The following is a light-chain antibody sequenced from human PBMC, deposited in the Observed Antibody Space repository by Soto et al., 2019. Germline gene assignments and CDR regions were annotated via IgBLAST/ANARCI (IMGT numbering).Light chain of an antibody. CDR3: QQYGSTRWT. CDR2: GAS. J-gene: IGKJ1*01. V-gene: IGKV3-20*01. Sequence: EIVLTQSPGTLSLSPGERATLSCRASKSVSNNYLAWYQQKPGQAPRLLIYGASIRATGIPDRFSGSGSGTDFTLTISRLEPQDFSVYYCQQYGSTRWTFGQGTKVEIK. CDR1: KSVSNNY.